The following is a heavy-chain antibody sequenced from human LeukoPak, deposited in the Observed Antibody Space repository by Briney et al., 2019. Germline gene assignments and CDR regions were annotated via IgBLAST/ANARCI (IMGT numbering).Heavy chain of an antibody. CDR2: INHRESS. CDR3: ARVTGYGGDSLCY. V-gene: IGHV4-34*01. D-gene: IGHD4-23*01. CDR1: GGSFTGYY. J-gene: IGHJ4*02. Sequence: SETLSLTCSVDGGSFTGYYWTWIRQAPGKGLEWIGEINHRESSNYNPSLKSRVTLSIDTSKKQFSLHLTSLTAADTAVYYCARVTGYGGDSLCYWGQGTLVTISS.